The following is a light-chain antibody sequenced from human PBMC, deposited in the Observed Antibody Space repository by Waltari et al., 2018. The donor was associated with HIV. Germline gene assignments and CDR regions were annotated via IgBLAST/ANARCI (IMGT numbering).Light chain of an antibody. Sequence: QSVLTQPPSASGTPGQRVTISCSGISSNLGSNDVSWYQQFPGTAPKVLMSANNQRPSGVPDRFSASKSGTSASLAISGLHSEDEADYYCATWDDSLNGPLFGGGTKLTVL. CDR2: ANN. CDR1: SSNLGSND. V-gene: IGLV1-44*01. J-gene: IGLJ2*01. CDR3: ATWDDSLNGPL.